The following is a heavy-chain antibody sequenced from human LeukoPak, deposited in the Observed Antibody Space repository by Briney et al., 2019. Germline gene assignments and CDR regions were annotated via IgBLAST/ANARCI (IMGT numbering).Heavy chain of an antibody. Sequence: GGSLRLSCAASGFTFSNYGMHWVRQAPGKGLEWVAFIRNDGSTKYYVDSVKGRFVISRDNSRNTLYLYMSSLRAEDSAVYYCAKDGVSSSVWAFDIWGQGTMVTVSS. CDR2: IRNDGSTK. V-gene: IGHV3-30*02. CDR3: AKDGVSSSVWAFDI. J-gene: IGHJ3*02. D-gene: IGHD3-10*01. CDR1: GFTFSNYG.